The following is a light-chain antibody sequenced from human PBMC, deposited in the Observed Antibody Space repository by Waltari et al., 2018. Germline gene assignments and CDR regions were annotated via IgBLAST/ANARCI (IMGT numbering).Light chain of an antibody. V-gene: IGLV1-51*01. CDR2: DNN. CDR1: SSNLGCNP. J-gene: IGLJ2*01. Sequence: QPVLPPPSVVPAAPGTNVRISCPSDSSNLGCNPVQRYQQLPRTAPKLLIYDNNKRPPGIPHLFSGSKSGTSATLGITGLQTGDEADYYCGTWDVSLTAAVFGGGTTVSVL. CDR3: GTWDVSLTAAV.